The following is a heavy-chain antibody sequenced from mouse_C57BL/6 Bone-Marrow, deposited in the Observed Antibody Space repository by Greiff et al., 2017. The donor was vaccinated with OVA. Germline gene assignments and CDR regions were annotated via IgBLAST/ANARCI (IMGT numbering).Heavy chain of an antibody. D-gene: IGHD2-1*01. CDR2: IHPNSGST. CDR3: ARRTLLPFAY. CDR1: GYTFTSSW. Sequence: QVQLQQPGAELVKPGASVKLSCKASGYTFTSSWMHWVKQRPGQGLEWIGLIHPNSGSTNYNEKFKGKATLTVDKSSSTAYMQLSSLTSEDSAVYYCARRTLLPFAYWGQGTLVTVSA. J-gene: IGHJ3*01. V-gene: IGHV1-64*01.